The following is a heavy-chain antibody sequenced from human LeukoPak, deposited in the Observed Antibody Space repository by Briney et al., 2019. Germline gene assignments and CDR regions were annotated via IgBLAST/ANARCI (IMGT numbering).Heavy chain of an antibody. CDR2: IYYSRST. CDR3: ASGAVARY. CDR1: GGSISSYY. Sequence: SETLSLTCTVSGGSISSYYWSWLRQPPGKGLEWIGYIYYSRSTNYNPSLKSRVTISVDTSKNQFSLKLSSVTAADTAVYYCASGAVARYWGQGTLVTVSS. D-gene: IGHD6-19*01. J-gene: IGHJ4*02. V-gene: IGHV4-59*01.